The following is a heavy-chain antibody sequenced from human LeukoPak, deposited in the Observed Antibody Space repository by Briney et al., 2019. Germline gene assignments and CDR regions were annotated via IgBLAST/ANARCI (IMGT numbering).Heavy chain of an antibody. D-gene: IGHD3-22*01. CDR1: GGSISSSSYY. Sequence: SETLSLTCTVSGGSISSSSYYWGWIRQPPGKGLEWIGSIYHSGSTYYNPSLKGRVTISMDTSKNQFSLTLSSVTATDTAVYYCARSDYYDSSGYYDSWGQGTLVTVSS. CDR3: ARSDYYDSSGYYDS. V-gene: IGHV4-39*07. J-gene: IGHJ5*02. CDR2: IYHSGST.